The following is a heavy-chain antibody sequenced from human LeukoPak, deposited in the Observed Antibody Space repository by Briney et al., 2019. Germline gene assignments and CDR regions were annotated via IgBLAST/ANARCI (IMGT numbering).Heavy chain of an antibody. J-gene: IGHJ4*02. Sequence: PSETLSLTCAVYGGSFSGYYWSWIRQPPGKGLEWIGEINHSGSTNYNPSLKSRVTISVGTSKNQFSLKLSSVTAADTAVYYCARGLRDRYRTTPRKTYSSSWYDYWGQGTLVTVSS. CDR1: GGSFSGYY. V-gene: IGHV4-34*01. CDR3: ARGLRDRYRTTPRKTYSSSWYDY. CDR2: INHSGST. D-gene: IGHD6-13*01.